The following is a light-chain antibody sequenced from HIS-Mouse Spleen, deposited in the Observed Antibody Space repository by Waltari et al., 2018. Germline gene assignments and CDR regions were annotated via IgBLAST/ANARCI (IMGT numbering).Light chain of an antibody. Sequence: EIVMTQSPATLSVSPGARATLSCRASQSVSSNLAWYQQKPGQAPSPLIYGASTRATGSTARFSGSGSGTEFTLTISSMQSEDFAVYYCQQYNNWPPYTFGQGTKLEIK. CDR1: QSVSSN. CDR3: QQYNNWPPYT. V-gene: IGKV3-15*01. CDR2: GAS. J-gene: IGKJ2*01.